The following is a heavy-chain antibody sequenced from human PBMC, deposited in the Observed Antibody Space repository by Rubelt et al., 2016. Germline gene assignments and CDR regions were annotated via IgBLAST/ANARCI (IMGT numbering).Heavy chain of an antibody. J-gene: IGHJ4*02. CDR2: INHSGST. CDR1: GGSFSGYY. Sequence: QVQLQQWGAGLLKPSETLSLTCAVYGGSFSGYYWSWIRQPPGKGLEWLGEINHSGSTNYNPSLKSRGTISVDTSKDQFSLKLSSVTAADTAVYYCARGDCSSTSCYSYQIDYWGQGTLVTVSS. CDR3: ARGDCSSTSCYSYQIDY. V-gene: IGHV4-34*01. D-gene: IGHD2-2*01.